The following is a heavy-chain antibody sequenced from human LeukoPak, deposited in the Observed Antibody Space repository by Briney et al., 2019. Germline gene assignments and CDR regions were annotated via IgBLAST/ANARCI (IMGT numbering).Heavy chain of an antibody. J-gene: IGHJ4*02. Sequence: SETLSLTCTVSGGSLSSGGYYWSWIRQHPGKGLEWIGYIYYSGSTYYNPSLKSRVTISVDTSKNQFSLKLSSVTAADTAVYYCARAAGGYCSSTSCYPIDYWGQGTLVTVSS. CDR3: ARAAGGYCSSTSCYPIDY. CDR2: IYYSGST. CDR1: GGSLSSGGYY. V-gene: IGHV4-31*03. D-gene: IGHD2-2*01.